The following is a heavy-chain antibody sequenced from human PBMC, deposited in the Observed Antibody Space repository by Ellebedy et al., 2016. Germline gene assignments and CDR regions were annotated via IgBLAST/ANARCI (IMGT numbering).Heavy chain of an antibody. Sequence: GGSLRLXXVASGFTFSGFWLSWVRQAPGKGLEWVANLNQDGSEKYYVDSVKGRFTISRDNAKNSLFLQMNSLRAEDTAVYYCARDQGWDPAMVTNKLYFFDYWGQGTLVTVSS. CDR2: LNQDGSEK. D-gene: IGHD5-18*01. J-gene: IGHJ4*02. CDR3: ARDQGWDPAMVTNKLYFFDY. V-gene: IGHV3-7*01. CDR1: GFTFSGFW.